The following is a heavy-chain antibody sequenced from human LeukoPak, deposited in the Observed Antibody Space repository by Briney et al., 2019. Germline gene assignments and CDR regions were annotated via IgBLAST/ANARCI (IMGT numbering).Heavy chain of an antibody. CDR2: ISAGSNYI. CDR1: GFTFSDYS. J-gene: IGHJ4*02. Sequence: GGSLRLSCAASGFTFSDYSMNWVRQAPGKGLEWVSSISAGSNYIYYGDSVKGRFTISRDNAKNSLYLQMSSLRAEDTAVYYSARDASTRCYLCEVDYWGQGTLVTVSS. D-gene: IGHD2-2*01. CDR3: ARDASTRCYLCEVDY. V-gene: IGHV3-21*01.